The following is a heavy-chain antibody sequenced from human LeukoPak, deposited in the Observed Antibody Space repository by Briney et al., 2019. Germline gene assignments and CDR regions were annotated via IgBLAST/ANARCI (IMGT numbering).Heavy chain of an antibody. CDR1: GFIVSSKY. CDR3: AKRSRTVTTIDS. CDR2: VSVSGDIS. Sequence: GGSLRLSCAASGFIVSSKYMSWVRQAPGKGLEWVSAVSVSGDISYYADSVKGRFTISRDNSKNTLYLQMNSLRAEDTALYYCAKRSRTVTTIDSWGRGTLVTVSS. V-gene: IGHV3-23*01. J-gene: IGHJ4*02. D-gene: IGHD4-11*01.